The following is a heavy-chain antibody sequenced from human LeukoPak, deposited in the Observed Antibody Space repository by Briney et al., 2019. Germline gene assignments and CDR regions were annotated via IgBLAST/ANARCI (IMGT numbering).Heavy chain of an antibody. J-gene: IGHJ6*04. V-gene: IGHV1-24*01. CDR1: GYTLTELS. D-gene: IGHD3-10*01. Sequence: ASVKVSCKVSGYTLTELSMHWVRQAPGKGLEWMGGFDPEDGETIYAQKFQGRVTMTEDTSTGTAYMELSSLRSEDTAVYYCATRSSNAYGLTYYGMDVWGKGTTVTVSS. CDR2: FDPEDGET. CDR3: ATRSSNAYGLTYYGMDV.